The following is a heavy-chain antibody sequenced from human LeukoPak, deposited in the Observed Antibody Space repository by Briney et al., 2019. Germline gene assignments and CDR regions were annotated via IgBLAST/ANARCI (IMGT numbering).Heavy chain of an antibody. CDR2: INHSGST. Sequence: SETLSLTCAVYGGSFSGYYWSWIRQPPGKGLEWIGEINHSGSTNYNPSLKSRVTISVDTSKNQFSLKLSSVTAADTAVYYCARGRKQLVFVRLRRTNWFDPWGQGTLVTVSS. J-gene: IGHJ5*02. CDR1: GGSFSGYY. CDR3: ARGRKQLVFVRLRRTNWFDP. D-gene: IGHD6-6*01. V-gene: IGHV4-34*01.